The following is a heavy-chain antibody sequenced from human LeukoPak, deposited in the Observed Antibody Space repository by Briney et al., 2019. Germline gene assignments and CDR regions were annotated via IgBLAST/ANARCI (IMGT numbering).Heavy chain of an antibody. Sequence: SETVSLTCTVSGCSVSSGRYYWSWIRQPPGKGLEWFGYIYYSGSTNYNPSLKSRVTISVDTSKNQFSLKLSSVTAADTAVYYCARGVGYGQNFDYWGQGTLVTVSS. CDR3: ARGVGYGQNFDY. J-gene: IGHJ4*02. CDR1: GCSVSSGRYY. V-gene: IGHV4-61*01. CDR2: IYYSGST. D-gene: IGHD5-18*01.